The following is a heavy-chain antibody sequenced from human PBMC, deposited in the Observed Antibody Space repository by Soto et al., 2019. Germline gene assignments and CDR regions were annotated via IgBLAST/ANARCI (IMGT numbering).Heavy chain of an antibody. CDR2: INPNSGGT. CDR1: GYTFTGYY. Sequence: ASVKVSCKASGYTFTGYYMHWVRQAPGQGLEWMGWINPNSGGTNYAQKFQGRVTMTRDTSISTAYMELSRLRSDDTAVYYCARGPAMIAKDWFDPWGQGILVTVSS. J-gene: IGHJ5*02. D-gene: IGHD3-22*01. V-gene: IGHV1-2*02. CDR3: ARGPAMIAKDWFDP.